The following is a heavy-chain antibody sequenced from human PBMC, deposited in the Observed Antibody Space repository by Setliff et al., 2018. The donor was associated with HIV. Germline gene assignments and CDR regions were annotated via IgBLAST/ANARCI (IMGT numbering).Heavy chain of an antibody. J-gene: IGHJ3*02. CDR3: AKGFYYDTGDGRVRAFDI. V-gene: IGHV3-23*01. Sequence: GGSLRLSCAASGYTFNDYAMSWVRQAPGKGLEWVSTIAGNAINTYHADSVKGRFTISRDNSKNTLSLQMSRLRAEDTAVYFCAKGFYYDTGDGRVRAFDIWGQGTMVTVSS. CDR2: IAGNAINT. D-gene: IGHD3-22*01. CDR1: GYTFNDYA.